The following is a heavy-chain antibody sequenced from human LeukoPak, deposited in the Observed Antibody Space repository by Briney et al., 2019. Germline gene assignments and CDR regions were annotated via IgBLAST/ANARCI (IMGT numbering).Heavy chain of an antibody. Sequence: GGSLRLSCAASGFTFSSYSMNWVRQAPGKGLEWVSSISSSSSYIYYADSVKGRFTISRDNAKNSLYLQMNNVKAEDTAVYYCARGDLESTVTTFGYWGQGTLVTVSS. CDR1: GFTFSSYS. CDR3: ARGDLESTVTTFGY. J-gene: IGHJ4*02. D-gene: IGHD4-17*01. CDR2: ISSSSSYI. V-gene: IGHV3-21*01.